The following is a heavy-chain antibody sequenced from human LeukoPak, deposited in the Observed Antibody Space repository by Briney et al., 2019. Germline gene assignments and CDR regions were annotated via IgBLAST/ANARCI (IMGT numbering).Heavy chain of an antibody. V-gene: IGHV3-7*01. CDR3: ARDRALSGSGTDY. CDR1: GFTFSSYW. CDR2: IKQDGSEK. J-gene: IGHJ4*02. D-gene: IGHD2-15*01. Sequence: PGGSLRLSCAASGFTFSSYWMSWVRQAPGKGLEWVANIKQDGSEKYYVDSVKGRFTISRDNAKNSLYLQMNSLRAEDTAVYYCARDRALSGSGTDYWGQGTLVTVSS.